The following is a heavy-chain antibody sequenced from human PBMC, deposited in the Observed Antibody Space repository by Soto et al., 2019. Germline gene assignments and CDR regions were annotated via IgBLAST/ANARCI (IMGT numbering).Heavy chain of an antibody. Sequence: QVQLQESGPGLVRPSGTLSLTCAVSGDFIRSTNWWTWVRQPPGKGLEWIGEIFHSGATNYNPSLKSRVTISVDRSKNQFFLNLNSVTAADTAVYYCARAPWYAIWGQGTRVTVSS. D-gene: IGHD6-13*01. CDR2: IFHSGAT. CDR1: GDFIRSTNW. CDR3: ARAPWYAI. V-gene: IGHV4-4*02. J-gene: IGHJ4*02.